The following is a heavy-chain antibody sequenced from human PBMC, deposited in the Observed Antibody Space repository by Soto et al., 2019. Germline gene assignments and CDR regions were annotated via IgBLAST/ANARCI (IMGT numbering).Heavy chain of an antibody. CDR1: GFTFSSYA. Sequence: GGSLRLSCAASGFTFSSYAMTWVRQDTGRGLVWVSRINRDGSSTSYADSVKGRFTISRDNSKNTLYLQMNSLRVEDTALYYCAKDRGRYCSGGTCYLFDSWGQGALVTVSS. CDR3: AKDRGRYCSGGTCYLFDS. CDR2: INRDGSST. V-gene: IGHV3-23*03. D-gene: IGHD2-15*01. J-gene: IGHJ4*02.